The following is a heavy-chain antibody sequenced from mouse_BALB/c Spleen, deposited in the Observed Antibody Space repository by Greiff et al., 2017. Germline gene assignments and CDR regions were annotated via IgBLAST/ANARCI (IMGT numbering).Heavy chain of an antibody. J-gene: IGHJ1*01. Sequence: VQLKQSGPELVKPGASVKMSCKASGYTFTSYVMHWVKQKPGQGLEWIGYINPYNDGTKYNEKFKGKATLTVDTSSSTAYMQLSSLTSEDTAVYFCARGGNYNWYFDVWGAGTTVTVSS. D-gene: IGHD2-1*01. CDR2: INPYNDGT. V-gene: IGHV1-14*01. CDR3: ARGGNYNWYFDV. CDR1: GYTFTSYV.